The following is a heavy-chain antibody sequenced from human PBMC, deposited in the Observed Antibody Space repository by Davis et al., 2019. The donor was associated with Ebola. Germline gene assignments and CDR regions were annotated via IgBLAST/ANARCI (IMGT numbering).Heavy chain of an antibody. D-gene: IGHD3-9*01. CDR3: ARDAFSLSRYDTEDH. Sequence: GESLKISCAASGFTFSNYEMNWVRQAPGKGLEWVSYISGSATSTFYADSVKGRFTISRDNARDSLYLQMDSLRVEDTAIYYCARDAFSLSRYDTEDHWGQGTLVTVSS. J-gene: IGHJ4*02. CDR1: GFTFSNYE. V-gene: IGHV3-48*03. CDR2: ISGSATST.